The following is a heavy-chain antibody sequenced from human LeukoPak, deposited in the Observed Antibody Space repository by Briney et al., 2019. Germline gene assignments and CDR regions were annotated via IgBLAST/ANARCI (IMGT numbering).Heavy chain of an antibody. J-gene: IGHJ6*02. Sequence: SETLSLTCTVSGGSISSSSYHWGWVRQPPGKGLEWIGSIYYSGSTYYNPSLKSRVTISVDTSKNQFSLKLSSVTAADTAVYYCARGGDGSGYYYQRFYYYYYGMDVWGQGTTVTVSS. D-gene: IGHD3-22*01. CDR3: ARGGDGSGYYYQRFYYYYYGMDV. V-gene: IGHV4-39*01. CDR1: GGSISSSSYH. CDR2: IYYSGST.